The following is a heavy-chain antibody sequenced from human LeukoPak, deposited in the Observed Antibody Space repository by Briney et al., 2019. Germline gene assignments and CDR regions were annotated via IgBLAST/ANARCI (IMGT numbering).Heavy chain of an antibody. CDR1: GYTFTSYD. J-gene: IGHJ4*02. V-gene: IGHV1-8*01. D-gene: IGHD6-19*01. CDR3: ARGRGQWLVRTSYDY. Sequence: ASVKVSCKASGYTFTSYDINWVRQATGQGREWMGWMNPNSGNTGYAQKFQGRVTMTRNTSISTAYMELSSLRSEDTAVYYCARGRGQWLVRTSYDYWGQGTLVTVSS. CDR2: MNPNSGNT.